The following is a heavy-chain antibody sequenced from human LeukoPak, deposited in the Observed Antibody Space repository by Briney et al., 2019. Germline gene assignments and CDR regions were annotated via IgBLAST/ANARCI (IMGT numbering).Heavy chain of an antibody. CDR3: AIYDSSGYYNY. D-gene: IGHD3-22*01. V-gene: IGHV3-53*01. CDR2: IYSGGRT. Sequence: GGSLRLSCAASGFTVGSNDMSWVRQAPGKGLEWVSVIYSGGRTFYADSVKGRFTISRDNSKNTLYLQMNSLRAEDTAVYYCAIYDSSGYYNYWGQGTLVTVSS. CDR1: GFTVGSND. J-gene: IGHJ4*02.